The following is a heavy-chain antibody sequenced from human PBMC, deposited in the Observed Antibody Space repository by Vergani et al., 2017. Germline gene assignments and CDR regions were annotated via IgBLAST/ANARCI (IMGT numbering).Heavy chain of an antibody. V-gene: IGHV4-4*02. CDR1: GGSISSSNW. J-gene: IGHJ5*02. CDR2: IYHSGNT. D-gene: IGHD6-13*01. CDR3: ARAPIAAPTTLAGFDP. Sequence: QVQLQESGPGLVKPSGTLSLTCAVSGGSISSSNWWSWVRQPPGKGLEWIGEIYHSGNTNYNPSLKSRVTVSVDKSKNQFSLNLSSVTAADTAVYYCARAPIAAPTTLAGFDPWGQGTLVTVSS.